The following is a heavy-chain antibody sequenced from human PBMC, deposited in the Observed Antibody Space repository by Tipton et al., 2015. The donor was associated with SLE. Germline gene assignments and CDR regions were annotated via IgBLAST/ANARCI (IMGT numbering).Heavy chain of an antibody. CDR2: IYRYGST. CDR1: GFTFNTYA. V-gene: IGHV3-23*03. J-gene: IGHJ4*02. Sequence: SLRLSCAASGFTFNTYAMSWVRQAPGKGLEWVSIIYRYGSTYYPDSVKGRFTISRDNSNNTLYLQMNSLRAEDTAVYYCARNDYGDYARLLFDYWGQGTLVTVSS. CDR3: ARNDYGDYARLLFDY. D-gene: IGHD4-17*01.